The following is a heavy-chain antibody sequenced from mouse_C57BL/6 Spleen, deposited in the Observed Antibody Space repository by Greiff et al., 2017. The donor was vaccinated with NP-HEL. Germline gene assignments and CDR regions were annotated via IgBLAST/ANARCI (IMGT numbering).Heavy chain of an antibody. V-gene: IGHV5-6*02. CDR2: ISSGGSYT. J-gene: IGHJ2*01. CDR3: ARGEDYYGSSYD. CDR1: GFTFSSYG. D-gene: IGHD1-1*01. Sequence: DVMLVESGGDLVKPGGSLKLSCAASGFTFSSYGMSWVRQTPDKRLEWVATISSGGSYTYYPDSVKGRFTISRDNAKNTLYLQMSSLKSEDTAMYYCARGEDYYGSSYDWGQGTTLTVSS.